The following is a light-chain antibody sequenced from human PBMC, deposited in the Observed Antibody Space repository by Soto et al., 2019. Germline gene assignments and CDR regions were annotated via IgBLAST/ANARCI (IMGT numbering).Light chain of an antibody. J-gene: IGLJ1*01. Sequence: QPVLTQPASVSGSPGQSITISCTGSSSDIGGFNYVSWYQQHPGKAPKLMIYEVTNRPSGVSNRFSGSKSGNTASLTISGLQADDEADYYCSSYTSSSTPFVFGTGTKLTVL. V-gene: IGLV2-14*01. CDR3: SSYTSSSTPFV. CDR2: EVT. CDR1: SSDIGGFNY.